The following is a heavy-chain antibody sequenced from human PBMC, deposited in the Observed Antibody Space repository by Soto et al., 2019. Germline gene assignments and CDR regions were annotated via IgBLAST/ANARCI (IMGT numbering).Heavy chain of an antibody. CDR1: GFTFSSYG. J-gene: IGHJ4*02. V-gene: IGHV3-33*01. CDR2: IWYDGSNK. CDR3: AREPGYSSSWPYFDY. D-gene: IGHD6-13*01. Sequence: QVQLVESGGGVVQPGRSLRLSCAAPGFTFSSYGMHWVRQAPGKGLEWVAVIWYDGSNKYYADSVKGRFTISRDNSKNTLYLQMNSLRAEDTAVYYCAREPGYSSSWPYFDYWGQGTLVTVSS.